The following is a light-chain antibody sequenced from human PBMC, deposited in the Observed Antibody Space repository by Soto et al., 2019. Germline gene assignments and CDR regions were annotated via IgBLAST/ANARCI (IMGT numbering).Light chain of an antibody. CDR1: QSVSSNY. J-gene: IGKJ1*01. CDR2: GAS. V-gene: IGKV3D-20*02. CDR3: QQRSIWPPWT. Sequence: EIVLTQSPGTLSLSPGERATLSCRASQSVSSNYLAWYQQKPGQAPRLLIYGASSRATGIPDRFSGSGSGTDFSLTISSLEPEDFAIYYCQQRSIWPPWTFGQGTKVDIK.